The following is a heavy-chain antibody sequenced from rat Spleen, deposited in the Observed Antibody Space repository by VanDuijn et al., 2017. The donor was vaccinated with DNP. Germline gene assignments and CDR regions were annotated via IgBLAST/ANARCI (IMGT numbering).Heavy chain of an antibody. J-gene: IGHJ4*01. D-gene: IGHD4-3*01. Sequence: QVQLKESGPGLVQPSQTLSLTCTVSGFSLTSYHVHWVRQPPGKGLEWMVLMWNDGDTSYNSALKSRLSISRDTSKSQVFLKMNSLQTEDTATYYCARGSDYSALDAWGLGTSVSVSS. CDR3: ARGSDYSALDA. CDR2: MWNDGDT. CDR1: GFSLTSYH. V-gene: IGHV2-32*01.